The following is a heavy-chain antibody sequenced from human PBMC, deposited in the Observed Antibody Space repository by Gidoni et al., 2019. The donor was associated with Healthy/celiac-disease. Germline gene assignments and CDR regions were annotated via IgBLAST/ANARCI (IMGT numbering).Heavy chain of an antibody. J-gene: IGHJ4*02. CDR1: GFTFDDYA. CDR2: ISWNSGSI. CDR3: AKDTRYSYGPLTG. Sequence: EVQLVESGGGLVQPGRSLRLSCAASGFTFDDYAMHWVRQAPGKGMEWGSGISWNSGSIGYADSVKGRFTISRDNAKNSLYLQMNSLRAEDTALYYCAKDTRYSYGPLTGWGQGTLVTVSS. V-gene: IGHV3-9*01. D-gene: IGHD5-18*01.